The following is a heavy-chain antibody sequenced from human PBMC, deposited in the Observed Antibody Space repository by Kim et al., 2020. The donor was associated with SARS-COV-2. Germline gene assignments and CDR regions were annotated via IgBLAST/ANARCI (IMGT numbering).Heavy chain of an antibody. V-gene: IGHV1-3*01. CDR1: GYTFTSYA. CDR2: INAGNGNT. Sequence: AAVKVSCKASGYTFTSYAMHWVRQAPGQRLEWMGWINAGNGNTKYSQKFQGRVTITRDTSASTAYMELSSLRSEDTAVYYCARSRIRTTVRGYYYYGMDVWGQGTTVTVSS. J-gene: IGHJ6*02. CDR3: ARSRIRTTVRGYYYYGMDV. D-gene: IGHD4-17*01.